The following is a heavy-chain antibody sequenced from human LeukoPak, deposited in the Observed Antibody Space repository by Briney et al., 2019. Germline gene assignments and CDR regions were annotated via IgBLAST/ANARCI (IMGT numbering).Heavy chain of an antibody. J-gene: IGHJ4*02. CDR1: GFTFSSFE. D-gene: IGHD1-26*01. CDR2: ISSSGSTI. Sequence: GGSLRLSCAASGFTFSSFEMNWVRQAPGKGLEWISYISSSGSTIYSEDSVKGRFTISRDNAKNSLYLQMNSLRAEDTAVYYCARDWGGGSHRHFDSWGQGTLVTVSS. V-gene: IGHV3-48*03. CDR3: ARDWGGGSHRHFDS.